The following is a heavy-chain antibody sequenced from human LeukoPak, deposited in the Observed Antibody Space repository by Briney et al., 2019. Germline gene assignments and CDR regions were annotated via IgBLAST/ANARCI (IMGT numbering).Heavy chain of an antibody. Sequence: ASVKVSCKASGYTFTGYYMHWVRQAPGQGLEWMGWINPNSGGTNYAQKFQGRVTMTRDTSISTAYMELSRLRSDDTAVYYCARDKSSSSWYGEYYYYYYMDVWGKGTTVTVSS. CDR1: GYTFTGYY. D-gene: IGHD6-13*01. J-gene: IGHJ6*03. V-gene: IGHV1-2*02. CDR3: ARDKSSSSWYGEYYYYYYMDV. CDR2: INPNSGGT.